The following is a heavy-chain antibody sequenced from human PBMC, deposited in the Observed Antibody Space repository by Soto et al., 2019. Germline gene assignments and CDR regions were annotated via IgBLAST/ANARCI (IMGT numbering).Heavy chain of an antibody. V-gene: IGHV1-69*13. Sequence: GASVKVSCKASGGTFSSYAISWVRQAPGQGLEWMGGIIPIFGTVNYAQKFQGRVTITADESTSTAYMELRCLRSEDTAVYYCARDREWLANYYYYRIDVWAQGTTVTVSS. CDR2: IIPIFGTV. D-gene: IGHD6-19*01. J-gene: IGHJ6*02. CDR3: ARDREWLANYYYYRIDV. CDR1: GGTFSSYA.